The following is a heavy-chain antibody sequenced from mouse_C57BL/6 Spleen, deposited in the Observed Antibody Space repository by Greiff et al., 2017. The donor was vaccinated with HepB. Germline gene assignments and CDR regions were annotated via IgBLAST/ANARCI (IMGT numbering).Heavy chain of an antibody. CDR1: GYTFTDYY. V-gene: IGHV1-77*01. J-gene: IGHJ2*01. CDR3: ARQPTSYFDY. Sequence: VLLVESGAELVKPGASVKISCKASGYTFTDYYINWVKQRPGQGLEWIGKIGPGSGSTYYTEKVKGKSTLAADKSSSTAYMQLSSLTSEDSAVYVCARQPTSYFDYWGQGTTLTVSS. CDR2: IGPGSGST.